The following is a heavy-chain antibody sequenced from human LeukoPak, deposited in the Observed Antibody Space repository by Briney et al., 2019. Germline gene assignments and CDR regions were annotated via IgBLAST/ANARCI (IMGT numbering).Heavy chain of an antibody. V-gene: IGHV4-59*01. CDR2: IYYSGST. Sequence: SETLSLTCAVSGGSISSYYWSWIRQPPGRGLEWIGYIYYSGSTNYNPSLRSRVTISVDTSKNQFSLDLRSVTAADTAVYYCARGPHYHDSSGYSPSYSYAMDVWGQGTTVTVSS. CDR1: GGSISSYY. D-gene: IGHD3-22*01. CDR3: ARGPHYHDSSGYSPSYSYAMDV. J-gene: IGHJ6*02.